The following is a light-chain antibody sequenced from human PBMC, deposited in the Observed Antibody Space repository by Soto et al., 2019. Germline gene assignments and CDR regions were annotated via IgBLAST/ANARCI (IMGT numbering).Light chain of an antibody. CDR2: WAS. J-gene: IGKJ2*01. CDR3: QQYYSTPYT. CDR1: QSVLYSSNNKNY. Sequence: DIVMTQSPDSLAVSLGESATINCKSSQSVLYSSNNKNYLAWYQQKSGQSPKLLIHWASTRESGVPDRFSGSGSGTDFTLTISSLQAEDVAVYYCQQYYSTPYTFGQGTKLEIK. V-gene: IGKV4-1*01.